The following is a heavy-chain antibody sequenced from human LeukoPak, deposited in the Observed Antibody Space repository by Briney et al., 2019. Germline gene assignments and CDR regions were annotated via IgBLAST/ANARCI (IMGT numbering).Heavy chain of an antibody. CDR2: ISGSDGST. D-gene: IGHD3-22*01. Sequence: GGSLRLPCAASGFTFSSYAMSWVRQAPGKGLEWVSAISGSDGSTYYADSVKGRFTISRDNSKNTLYLQMNSLRAEDTAVYYCAKPPPLDSSGYYPDYWGQGTLVTVSS. J-gene: IGHJ4*02. CDR3: AKPPPLDSSGYYPDY. CDR1: GFTFSSYA. V-gene: IGHV3-23*01.